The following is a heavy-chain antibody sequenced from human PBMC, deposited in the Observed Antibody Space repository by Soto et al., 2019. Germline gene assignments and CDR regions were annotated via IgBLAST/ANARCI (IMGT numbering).Heavy chain of an antibody. V-gene: IGHV1-58*01. J-gene: IGHJ4*02. CDR3: AAGLAAGILSFDY. Sequence: RERVTITRDMSTSTAYMELSSLRSEDTAVYYCAAGLAAGILSFDYWGQGTLVTVSS. D-gene: IGHD6-13*01.